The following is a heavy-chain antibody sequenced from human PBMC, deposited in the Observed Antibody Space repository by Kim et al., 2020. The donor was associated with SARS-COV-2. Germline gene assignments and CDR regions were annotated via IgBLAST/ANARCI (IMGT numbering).Heavy chain of an antibody. D-gene: IGHD2-15*01. CDR3: ARASGYSGGAFYY. J-gene: IGHJ4*02. CDR2: INTNIGGA. Sequence: ASVKVSCKTSGYTFTAYYIHWVRQAPGQGLEWMGRINTNIGGANYAQKFQGRVTMTRDTSINTAYMELSGLGSDDTAVYYCARASGYSGGAFYYWGQGTL. CDR1: GYTFTAYY. V-gene: IGHV1-2*06.